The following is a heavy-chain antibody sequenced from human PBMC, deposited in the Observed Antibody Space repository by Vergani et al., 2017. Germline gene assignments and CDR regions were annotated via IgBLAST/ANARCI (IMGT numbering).Heavy chain of an antibody. V-gene: IGHV1-69*01. CDR1: GDTFSSFA. CDR2: IIPIFRTS. D-gene: IGHD5-12*01. Sequence: QVQLVQSGAELTRPGSSVKVSCKASGDTFSSFAFSWVRQAPGQGLEWIGGIIPIFRTSNYAQKFQDRVTLTADESTSTAYMELSSLTSEDTAVYFCARDPTNSRYDFEGELGGPQDYHYYYMDVWGKGTTVTVSS. CDR3: ARDPTNSRYDFEGELGGPQDYHYYYMDV. J-gene: IGHJ6*03.